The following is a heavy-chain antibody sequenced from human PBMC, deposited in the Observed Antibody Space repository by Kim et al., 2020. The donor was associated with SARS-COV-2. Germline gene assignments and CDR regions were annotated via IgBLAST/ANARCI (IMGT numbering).Heavy chain of an antibody. CDR2: IYYSGST. D-gene: IGHD3-10*01. CDR1: GGSISSYY. J-gene: IGHJ6*02. CDR3: ARASLYGSASLYYYYYGMDV. Sequence: SETLSLTCTVSGGSISSYYWSWIRQPPGKGLEWIGYIYYSGSTNYNPSLKSRVTISVDTSKNQFSLKLSSVTAADTAVYYCARASLYGSASLYYYYYGMDVWGQGTTVTVSS. V-gene: IGHV4-59*01.